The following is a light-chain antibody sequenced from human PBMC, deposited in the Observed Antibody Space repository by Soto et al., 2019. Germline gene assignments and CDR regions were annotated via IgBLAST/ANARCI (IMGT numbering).Light chain of an antibody. V-gene: IGKV1-5*01. CDR2: DAS. J-gene: IGKJ1*01. Sequence: DIQMTQSPSTLSASVGDRVTITCRASQSISSWLAWYQQKPGKAPKVLIYDASSLESGVPARLSGSGSGTEFSFTNSSLQPDDFAANNCQQYNNDLTFGQGARGEIK. CDR3: QQYNNDLT. CDR1: QSISSW.